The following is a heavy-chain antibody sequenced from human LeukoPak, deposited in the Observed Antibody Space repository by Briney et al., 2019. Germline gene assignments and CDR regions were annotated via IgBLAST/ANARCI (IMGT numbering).Heavy chain of an antibody. CDR2: ISYDGSNK. J-gene: IGHJ4*02. CDR1: GFTFSSYA. V-gene: IGHV3-30-3*01. CDR3: ARAANIIVVVPAAIDY. D-gene: IGHD2-2*01. Sequence: GGSLRLSCAASGFTFSSYAMHWVRQAPGKGLEWVAVISYDGSNKYYADSVKGRFTISRDNSKNTLYLQMNSLRAEDTAVYYCARAANIIVVVPAAIDYWGQGTLVTVSS.